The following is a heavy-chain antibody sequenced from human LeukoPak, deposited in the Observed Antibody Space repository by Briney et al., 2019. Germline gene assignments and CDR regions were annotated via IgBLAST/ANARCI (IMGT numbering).Heavy chain of an antibody. CDR1: GFTFSTYG. CDR2: ISYDGSNK. CDR3: AKDRGYITYYFDY. Sequence: GGSVRLSCAASGFTFSTYGMHWVRQAPGKGLEWVSVISYDGSNKYYPDSVKGRFTISRDNSKNTLYLQMNSLRAEDSAVYYCAKDRGYITYYFDYWGQGTLVTVSS. V-gene: IGHV3-30*18. J-gene: IGHJ4*02. D-gene: IGHD3-10*01.